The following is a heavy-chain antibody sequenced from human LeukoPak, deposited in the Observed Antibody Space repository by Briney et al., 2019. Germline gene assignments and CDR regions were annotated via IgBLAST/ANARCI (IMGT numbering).Heavy chain of an antibody. CDR1: GYTFTGYY. J-gene: IGHJ3*02. Sequence: ASVKVSCKASGYTFTGYYMHWVRQAPGQGLEWMGRINPNSGGTNYEQKLQGRVTMTRDTSTGTAYMELSRLRSDDTAVYYCARVHLGIAARRSEWNAFDIWGQGTMVTVSS. CDR2: INPNSGGT. V-gene: IGHV1-2*06. D-gene: IGHD6-6*01. CDR3: ARVHLGIAARRSEWNAFDI.